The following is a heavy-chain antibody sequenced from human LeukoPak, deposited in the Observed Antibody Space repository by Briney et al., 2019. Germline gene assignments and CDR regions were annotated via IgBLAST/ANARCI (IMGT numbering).Heavy chain of an antibody. CDR1: GFTFSSYA. CDR2: ISYDGSNK. D-gene: IGHD6-13*01. Sequence: GGSLSLSCAASGFTFSSYAMHWVRQAQGKGLEWVAVISYDGSNKYYAGSVKGRFTISRDNSKNTLYLQMNSLRAEDTAVYYCARGPYSSSWYDYWGQGTLVTVSS. V-gene: IGHV3-30*04. J-gene: IGHJ4*02. CDR3: ARGPYSSSWYDY.